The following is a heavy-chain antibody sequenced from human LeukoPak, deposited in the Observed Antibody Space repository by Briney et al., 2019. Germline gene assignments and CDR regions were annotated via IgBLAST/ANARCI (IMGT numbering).Heavy chain of an antibody. D-gene: IGHD3-22*01. CDR2: IYPGDSDT. Sequence: GESLKISCKGSEYSFTSYWIGWVRQMPGKGLEWMGIIYPGDSDTRYSPSFQGQVTISADKSISTAYLQWSSLKASDTAMYYCARQANSNYYDSSGPKAFDIWGQGTMVTVSS. J-gene: IGHJ3*02. V-gene: IGHV5-51*01. CDR3: ARQANSNYYDSSGPKAFDI. CDR1: EYSFTSYW.